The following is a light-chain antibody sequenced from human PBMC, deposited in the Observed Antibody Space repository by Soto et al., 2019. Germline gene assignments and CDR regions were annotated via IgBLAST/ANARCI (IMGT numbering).Light chain of an antibody. J-gene: IGKJ4*01. CDR1: QSVLYSSNNKNY. V-gene: IGKV4-1*01. CDR2: WAS. Sequence: DIVMTQSPDSLAVSVGERATINCKSSQSVLYSSNNKNYLAWYQQKPGQPPKLLIYWASTRESGVPDRFSGSGSGTDFTLPISSLQAEDVAVYYCQQYYSTPLTFGGGTKVAIK. CDR3: QQYYSTPLT.